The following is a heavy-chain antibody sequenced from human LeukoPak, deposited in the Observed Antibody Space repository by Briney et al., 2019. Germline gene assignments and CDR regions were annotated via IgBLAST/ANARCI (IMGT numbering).Heavy chain of an antibody. J-gene: IGHJ6*02. CDR3: ATYINWVAGDV. CDR1: GFTFSSYA. CDR2: IKEDGSEE. V-gene: IGHV3-7*01. Sequence: GGSLRLSCAASGFTFSSYAMSWVRQASGKGLEWVAAIKEDGSEEYYMDSVKGRFTISRDNAKNSLYLQMNSLRDEDTAVYHCATYINWVAGDVWGQGTAVSVSS. D-gene: IGHD1-1*01.